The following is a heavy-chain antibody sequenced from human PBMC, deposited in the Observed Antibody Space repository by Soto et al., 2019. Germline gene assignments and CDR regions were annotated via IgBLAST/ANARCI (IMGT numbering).Heavy chain of an antibody. CDR3: ARDRGYCSSTSCSYYYYYGMDV. D-gene: IGHD2-2*01. Sequence: QVQLVESGGGVVQPGRSLRLSCAASGFTFSSYAMHWVRQAPGKGLEWVAVISYDGSNKYYADSVEGRFTISRDNSKNTLYLRMNSLRAEDTAVYYCARDRGYCSSTSCSYYYYYGMDVWGQGTTVTVSS. CDR1: GFTFSSYA. CDR2: ISYDGSNK. J-gene: IGHJ6*02. V-gene: IGHV3-30-3*01.